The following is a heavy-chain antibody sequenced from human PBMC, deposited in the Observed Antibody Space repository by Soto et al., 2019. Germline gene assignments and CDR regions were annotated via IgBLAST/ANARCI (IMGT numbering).Heavy chain of an antibody. CDR3: AKGVVVAYTYFQH. CDR2: ISYDGSNK. V-gene: IGHV3-30*18. D-gene: IGHD2-15*01. CDR1: GFTFSSYG. Sequence: QVQLVESGGGVVQPGRSLRLSCAASGFTFSSYGMHWVRQAPGKGLEWLAVISYDGSNKYYADSVKGRFTISRDNSKNARYLKMISLRAEDTAVYYCAKGVVVAYTYFQHWGQATLVTVSS. J-gene: IGHJ1*01.